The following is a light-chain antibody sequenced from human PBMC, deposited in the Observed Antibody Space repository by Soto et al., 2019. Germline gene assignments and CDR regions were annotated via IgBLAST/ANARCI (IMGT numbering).Light chain of an antibody. CDR3: QQYGSSTGT. J-gene: IGKJ1*01. CDR2: GAS. CDR1: QSVSSSY. V-gene: IGKV3-20*01. Sequence: EIVLTQSPGTLSLSPGERATLSCRASQSVSSSYLAWYQQKPGQAPRLLIYGASSRATGIPDRFSGSGSGKDFTITISSLETEDFAVYYCQQYGSSTGTFGQGTKVEIK.